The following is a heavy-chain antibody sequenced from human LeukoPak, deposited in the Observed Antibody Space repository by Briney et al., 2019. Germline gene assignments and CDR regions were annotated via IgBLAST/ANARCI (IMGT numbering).Heavy chain of an antibody. CDR2: IYYSGST. CDR1: GGSISSSY. V-gene: IGHV4-59*08. J-gene: IGHJ4*02. D-gene: IGHD5-24*01. CDR3: ARVEMATIILDY. Sequence: SETLSLTCTVSGGSISSSYWSWIRQPPGKGLEWIGYIYYSGSTNYNPSLKSRVTISVDTSKNQFSLKLSSVTAADTAVYYCARVEMATIILDYWGQGTLVTVSS.